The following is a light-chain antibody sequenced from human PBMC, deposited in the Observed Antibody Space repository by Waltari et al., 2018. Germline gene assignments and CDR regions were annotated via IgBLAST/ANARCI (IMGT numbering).Light chain of an antibody. J-gene: IGKJ1*01. Sequence: DAVMPQSPLSLSVSLGQPASISCRSSQSLVHSDGNTYLNWFQQRPGQSPRRLIYKVSRRESGVPDRFSGSGSGTDFTLKISRVEAEDVGVYYCMQTTHSPRTFGQGTKVEI. CDR1: QSLVHSDGNTY. CDR2: KVS. V-gene: IGKV2-30*02. CDR3: MQTTHSPRT.